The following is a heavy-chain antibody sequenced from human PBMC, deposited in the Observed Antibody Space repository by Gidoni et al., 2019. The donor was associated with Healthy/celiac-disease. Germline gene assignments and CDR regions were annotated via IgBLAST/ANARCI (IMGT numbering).Heavy chain of an antibody. Sequence: EVQLLESGGGLVQPGGSLRLSCAASGFTFSSYAMSWVRQAPGKGLEWVSAISGSGGSTYYADSVKGRFTISRDNSKNTLYLQMNSLRAEDTAVYYCAKDQDYYDSSGYIPLDYWGQGTLVTVSS. CDR2: ISGSGGST. V-gene: IGHV3-23*01. CDR3: AKDQDYYDSSGYIPLDY. CDR1: GFTFSSYA. J-gene: IGHJ4*02. D-gene: IGHD3-22*01.